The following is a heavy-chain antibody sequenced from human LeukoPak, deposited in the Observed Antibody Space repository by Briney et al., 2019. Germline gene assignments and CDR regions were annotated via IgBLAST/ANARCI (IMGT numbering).Heavy chain of an antibody. V-gene: IGHV4-4*02. J-gene: IGHJ3*02. CDR3: ARNSGYDYNAFDI. CDR2: IYHSGST. CDR1: GGSISSSNW. D-gene: IGHD5-12*01. Sequence: PSETLSLTCAVSGGSISSSNWWSWVRQPPGKGLEWIGEIYHSGSTNYNPSLKSRVTISVDKSKNQFSLKLSSVTAADTAVYYCARNSGYDYNAFDIWGQGTMVTVSS.